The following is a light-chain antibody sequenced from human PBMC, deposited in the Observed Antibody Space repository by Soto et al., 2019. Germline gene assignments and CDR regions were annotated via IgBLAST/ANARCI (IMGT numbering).Light chain of an antibody. CDR1: SSTVGGFNV. V-gene: IGLV2-23*01. CDR2: EGI. CDR3: CSYVGATTYV. Sequence: SVLTQPASVSGSPGQSITISCTGTSSTVGGFNVVSWYQQHPGKAPKVIIYEGIKRPPGVSNRFSGSNSGSTASLTISGLQAEDEADYYCCSYVGATTYVFGTGTKVTVL. J-gene: IGLJ1*01.